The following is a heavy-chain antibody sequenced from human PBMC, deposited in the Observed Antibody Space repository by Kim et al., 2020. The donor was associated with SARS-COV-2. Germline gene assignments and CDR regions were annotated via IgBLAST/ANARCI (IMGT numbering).Heavy chain of an antibody. D-gene: IGHD3-16*01. V-gene: IGHV3-23*01. J-gene: IGHJ2*01. CDR3: AKGRGIPMLNWHFDL. Sequence: GGSLRLSCVASGFTFSTYAMSWVRQAPGKGLEWVSTISNSAGSTYYADSVKGRFTISRDNSKNTLFLHMNSLRAEDTAVYYCAKGRGIPMLNWHFDLWGRGTLVSVSS. CDR1: GFTFSTYA. CDR2: ISNSAGST.